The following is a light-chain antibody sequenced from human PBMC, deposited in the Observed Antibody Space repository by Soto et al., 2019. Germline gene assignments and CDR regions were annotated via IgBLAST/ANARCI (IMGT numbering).Light chain of an antibody. V-gene: IGLV2-11*01. Sequence: QSVLTQPRSVSGSPGQSVTISCTGTSSDVGGYNYVSWYQQHPGKAPKLMIYDVTKRPSGVPDRFSGSKSGNTASLTISGLQAEDEADYYCCSYAGSYTRLFGTGTKLTVL. CDR3: CSYAGSYTRL. CDR2: DVT. CDR1: SSDVGGYNY. J-gene: IGLJ1*01.